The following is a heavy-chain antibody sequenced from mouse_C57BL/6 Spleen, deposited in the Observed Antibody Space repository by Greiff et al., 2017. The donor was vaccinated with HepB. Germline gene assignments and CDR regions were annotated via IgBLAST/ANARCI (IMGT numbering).Heavy chain of an antibody. D-gene: IGHD1-1*01. CDR2: ISDGGSYN. CDR1: GFTFSRYA. Sequence: EVKLVESGGGLVKPGGSLKLSCAASGFTFSRYAMSWVRQTPEKRLEWVATISDGGSYNDYPDNVKGRFTIARDNAKNNLYLQMSHLKSEDPAMSYCASAPPDYYCSSYAMDSWGQGTSVTVSS. V-gene: IGHV5-4*03. J-gene: IGHJ4*01. CDR3: ASAPPDYYCSSYAMDS.